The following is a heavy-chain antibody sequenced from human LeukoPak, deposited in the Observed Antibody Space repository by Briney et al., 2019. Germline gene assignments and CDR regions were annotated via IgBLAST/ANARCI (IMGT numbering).Heavy chain of an antibody. V-gene: IGHV3-53*01. CDR2: IYSGGST. D-gene: IGHD5-24*01. CDR3: ARAGTWLQLEYAFGI. Sequence: GGSLRLSCAASGFTVSSNYMSWVRQAPGKGLEWVSVIYSGGSTYYADSVKGRFTISRENSKNTLYLQMNSLRAEDTAVYYCARAGTWLQLEYAFGIWGQGTMVTVSS. J-gene: IGHJ3*02. CDR1: GFTVSSNY.